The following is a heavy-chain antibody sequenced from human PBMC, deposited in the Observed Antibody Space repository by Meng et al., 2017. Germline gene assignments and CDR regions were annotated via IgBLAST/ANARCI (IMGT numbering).Heavy chain of an antibody. V-gene: IGHV3-21*01. D-gene: IGHD3-10*01. CDR1: GFTFSSYA. J-gene: IGHJ4*02. CDR2: ISSSSSYI. CDR3: ARDLWFGEGY. Sequence: GESLKISCAASGFTFSSYAMHWVRQAPGKGLEWVSSISSSSSYIYYADSVKGRFTISRDNARNSLDLQMNSLRAEETAVDYCARDLWFGEGYWGQGTLVTVSS.